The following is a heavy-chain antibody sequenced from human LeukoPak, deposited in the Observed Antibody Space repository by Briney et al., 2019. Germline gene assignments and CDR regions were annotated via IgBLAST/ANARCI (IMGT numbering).Heavy chain of an antibody. Sequence: PSETLSLTCTVSGYSISSGYYWSWIRQPAGKGLEWIGRIYTSGSTNYNPSLKSRVTISVDTSKNQFSLKLSSVTAADTAVYYCARGQDYYGSGSYNYWGQGTLVTVSS. CDR1: GYSISSGYY. V-gene: IGHV4-61*02. D-gene: IGHD3-10*01. CDR2: IYTSGST. CDR3: ARGQDYYGSGSYNY. J-gene: IGHJ4*02.